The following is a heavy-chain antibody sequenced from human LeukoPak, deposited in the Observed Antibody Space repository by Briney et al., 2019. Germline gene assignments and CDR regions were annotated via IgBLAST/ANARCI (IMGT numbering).Heavy chain of an antibody. J-gene: IGHJ3*02. V-gene: IGHV3-48*01. CDR2: ISGSGTTI. Sequence: GGSLRLSCGASGLIFSTYSMNWLRQAPGKGLEWVSYISGSGTTISYADSVKGRFTISRGNAEKSLYLQMSSLRAEDTAVYYCARSDGFDIWGQGTMVTVSS. CDR3: ARSDGFDI. CDR1: GLIFSTYS.